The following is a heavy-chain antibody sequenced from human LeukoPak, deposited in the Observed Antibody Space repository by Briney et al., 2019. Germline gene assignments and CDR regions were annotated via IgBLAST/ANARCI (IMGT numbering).Heavy chain of an antibody. CDR3: ASSPAAYYDSWSGYYGRIWPRVNWFDP. CDR1: GDSVSSNSAA. Sequence: SQTLSLTCAISGDSVSSNSAAWNWIRQSPSRGLEWLGRTYYRSKWYNDYAVSVKSRITINPDTSKNQFSLQLNSVTPEDTAVYYCASSPAAYYDSWSGYYGRIWPRVNWFDPWGQGTLVTVSS. CDR2: TYYRSKWYN. J-gene: IGHJ5*02. D-gene: IGHD3-3*01. V-gene: IGHV6-1*01.